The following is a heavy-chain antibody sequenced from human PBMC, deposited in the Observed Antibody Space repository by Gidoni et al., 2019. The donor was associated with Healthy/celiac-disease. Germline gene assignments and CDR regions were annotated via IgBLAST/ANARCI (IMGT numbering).Heavy chain of an antibody. CDR3: ARDLWPRPGLNWFDP. D-gene: IGHD3-10*01. CDR1: GFTFSSYS. V-gene: IGHV3-48*01. Sequence: EVQLVESGGGLVQPGGSLRLSCAASGFTFSSYSMNWVRQAPGKGLEWVSYISSSSSTIYYADSVKGRFTISRDNAKNSLYLQMNSLRAEDTAVYYCARDLWPRPGLNWFDPWGQGTLVTVSS. J-gene: IGHJ5*02. CDR2: ISSSSSTI.